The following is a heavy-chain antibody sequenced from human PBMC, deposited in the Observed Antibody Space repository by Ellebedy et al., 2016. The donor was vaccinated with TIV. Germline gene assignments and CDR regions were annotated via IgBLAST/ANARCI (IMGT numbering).Heavy chain of an antibody. CDR1: CYTFTTYG. Sequence: ASVKVSXKASCYTFTTYGISWVRQAPGKGLEWMGGIDPEDGKTIYAQKFQGRVTMTEDTFTDTAYLELSSLRSEDSAVYYCATKRGPGFADAFDIWGQGTMVTVSS. CDR3: ATKRGPGFADAFDI. CDR2: IDPEDGKT. V-gene: IGHV1-24*01. D-gene: IGHD5-12*01. J-gene: IGHJ3*02.